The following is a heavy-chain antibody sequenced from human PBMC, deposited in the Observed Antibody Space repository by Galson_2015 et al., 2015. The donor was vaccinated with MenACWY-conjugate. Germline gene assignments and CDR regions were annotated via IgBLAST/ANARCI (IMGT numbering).Heavy chain of an antibody. J-gene: IGHJ4*02. CDR3: AKSRGASFYFAS. V-gene: IGHV3-74*01. CDR1: GFIFNTYW. Sequence: SLRLSCAASGFIFNTYWTHWVRQAPGKGLVWVSRINPGGSSTTYADSVKDRFTISRDNAKNTLYLPMNSLRPEDTAVFYCAKSRGASFYFASWGQGTLVTVSS. D-gene: IGHD1-26*01. CDR2: INPGGSST.